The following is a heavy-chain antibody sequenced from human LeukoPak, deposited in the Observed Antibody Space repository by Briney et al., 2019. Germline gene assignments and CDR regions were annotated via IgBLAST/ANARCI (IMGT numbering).Heavy chain of an antibody. V-gene: IGHV1-69*01. D-gene: IGHD4-11*01. CDR2: IIPFFGTA. Sequence: AASVKVSCKASGGTFSSYAISWVRQAPGQGLEWMGGIIPFFGTANYQQKFQGGVTIPADESTSTAYMELRSLRSEDTAVYYCASCDCYSNYLFWYFDYWGQGTLVTVSS. CDR1: GGTFSSYA. J-gene: IGHJ4*02. CDR3: ASCDCYSNYLFWYFDY.